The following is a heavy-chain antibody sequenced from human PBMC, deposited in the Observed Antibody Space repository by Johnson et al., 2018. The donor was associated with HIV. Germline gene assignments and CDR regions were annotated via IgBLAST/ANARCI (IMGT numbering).Heavy chain of an antibody. J-gene: IGHJ3*02. CDR2: ISSGGSP. Sequence: VQLVESGGGLVQPGGSLRLSCAASGFTVSSYYMSWVRQAPGKGLEWVSVISSGGSPYYAAYVEGRFITSRDNSKNPLYLQMNSLRAEETSVYYCARELVRASHAFDIWGQGTMITVSS. V-gene: IGHV3-66*02. CDR1: GFTVSSYY. D-gene: IGHD6-13*01. CDR3: ARELVRASHAFDI.